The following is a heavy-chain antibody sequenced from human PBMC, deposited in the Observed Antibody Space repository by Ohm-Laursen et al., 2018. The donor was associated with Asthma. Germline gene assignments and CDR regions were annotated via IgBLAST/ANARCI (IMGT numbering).Heavy chain of an antibody. Sequence: TLSLTCTVSGGSVSSGSYYWSWIRQPPGKGLEWIGYIYYSGSTNYNPSLKSRVTISVDTSKNQFSLKLSSVTAADTAVYYCARVGVAVLYFDYWGQGTLVTVSS. D-gene: IGHD3-16*01. CDR2: IYYSGST. CDR1: GGSVSSGSYY. V-gene: IGHV4-61*01. CDR3: ARVGVAVLYFDY. J-gene: IGHJ4*02.